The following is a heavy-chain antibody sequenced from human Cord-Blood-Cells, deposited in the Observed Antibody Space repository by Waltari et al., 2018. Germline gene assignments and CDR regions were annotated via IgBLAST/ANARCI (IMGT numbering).Heavy chain of an antibody. Sequence: QVQLQQWGAGLLRPSEPLSPTCAVDGGSFSAYYWSWIRQPPGKGLEWIGEINHRGSTNYNPSLKSRVTISVDTSKNQFSLKLSTVTAADTAVYYCARGTDWADYWGQGTLVTVSS. CDR2: INHRGST. CDR3: ARGTDWADY. D-gene: IGHD3-9*01. CDR1: GGSFSAYY. J-gene: IGHJ4*02. V-gene: IGHV4-34*01.